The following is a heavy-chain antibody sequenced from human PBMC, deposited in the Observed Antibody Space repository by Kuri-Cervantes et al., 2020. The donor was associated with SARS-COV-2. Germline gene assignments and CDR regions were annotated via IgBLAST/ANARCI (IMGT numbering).Heavy chain of an antibody. CDR1: GFTFSDYY. Sequence: GESLKISCAASGFTFSDYYMSWIRQAPGKGLEWVSSISSSSSYIYYADSVKGRFTISRDNAKNSLYLQMNSLRAEDTAVYYCTTDPGKGSSLHIYIYFDYWGQGTLVTVSS. D-gene: IGHD1-26*01. V-gene: IGHV3-11*06. J-gene: IGHJ4*02. CDR2: ISSSSSYI. CDR3: TTDPGKGSSLHIYIYFDY.